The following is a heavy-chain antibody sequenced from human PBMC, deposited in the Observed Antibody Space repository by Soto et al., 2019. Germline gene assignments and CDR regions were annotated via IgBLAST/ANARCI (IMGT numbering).Heavy chain of an antibody. CDR1: GFTFTNYG. V-gene: IGHV3-33*01. J-gene: IGHJ4*02. Sequence: GGSLRLSCAASGFTFTNYGMHWVRQAPGKGLEWVAVISYDGGNKYYADSVKGRFTISRDNSKNTLYLEMNSLRAEDTAVYYCARDIRAYFDYWGQGTQVTVSS. CDR3: ARDIRAYFDY. CDR2: ISYDGGNK.